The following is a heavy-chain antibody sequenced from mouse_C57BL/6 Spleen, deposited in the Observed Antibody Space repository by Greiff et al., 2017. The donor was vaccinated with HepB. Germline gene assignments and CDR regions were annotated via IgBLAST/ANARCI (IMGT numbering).Heavy chain of an antibody. D-gene: IGHD1-1*01. CDR2: IDPSDSET. Sequence: VKLQQPGAELVRPGSSVKLSCKASGYTFTSYWMHWVKQRPIQGLEWIGNIDPSDSETHYNQKFKDKATLTVDKSSSTAYMQLSSLTSEDSAVYYCARGYYGSSPGAYWGQGTLVTVSA. J-gene: IGHJ3*01. V-gene: IGHV1-52*01. CDR1: GYTFTSYW. CDR3: ARGYYGSSPGAY.